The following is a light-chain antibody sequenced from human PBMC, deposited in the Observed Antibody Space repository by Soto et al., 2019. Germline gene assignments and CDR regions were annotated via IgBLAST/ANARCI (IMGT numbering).Light chain of an antibody. CDR1: SRDVGGYDC. Sequence: QSALTQPPSASGSPGQSVTISCTGTSRDVGGYDCVSWYQQHPGKAPRLMMYEATKRPSGVPDRFSGSKSGNTASLTVSGLQPEDEADYYCISYAVINILYIFGSGTKVTVL. CDR2: EAT. J-gene: IGLJ1*01. V-gene: IGLV2-8*01. CDR3: ISYAVINILYI.